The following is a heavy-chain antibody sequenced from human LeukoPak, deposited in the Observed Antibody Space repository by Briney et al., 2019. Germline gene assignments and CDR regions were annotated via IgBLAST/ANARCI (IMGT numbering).Heavy chain of an antibody. D-gene: IGHD6-19*01. V-gene: IGHV3-21*01. J-gene: IGHJ5*02. CDR3: ARDGSGWNNWFDP. CDR2: ISRSSSYI. Sequence: GGSLRLSCAASGFTFSGYTINWVRQAPGKGLEWVSSISRSSSYIYYADSVKGRFTISRDNAKNSLYLQMNSLRAEDTAVYYCARDGSGWNNWFDPWGQGTLVTVSS. CDR1: GFTFSGYT.